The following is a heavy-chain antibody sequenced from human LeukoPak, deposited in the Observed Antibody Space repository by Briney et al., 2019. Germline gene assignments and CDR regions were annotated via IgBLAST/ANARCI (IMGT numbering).Heavy chain of an antibody. Sequence: GRSLRLSCAASGFTFCSYGMHWVRQAPGKGLEWVAVIWYDGSNKYYADSVKGRFTISRDNSKNTLYLQMNSLRAEDTAVYYCARDRSLAPYSTSSPFDYWGQGTLVTVSS. CDR3: ARDRSLAPYSTSSPFDY. CDR1: GFTFCSYG. V-gene: IGHV3-33*01. D-gene: IGHD6-6*01. CDR2: IWYDGSNK. J-gene: IGHJ4*02.